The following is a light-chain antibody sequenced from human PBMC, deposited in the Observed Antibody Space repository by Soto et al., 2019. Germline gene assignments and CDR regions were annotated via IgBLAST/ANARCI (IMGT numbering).Light chain of an antibody. Sequence: EIVLTQSPGTLSLSPGERATLSCRASQSVGSNYLAWYQQIPGQAPSLLIYGASSMATGIPDRFSGSRSGTDFTLTISRLEPKDFAVYYCQPYRSSTPYTFGQGTKLEIK. V-gene: IGKV3-20*01. CDR3: QPYRSSTPYT. J-gene: IGKJ2*01. CDR2: GAS. CDR1: QSVGSNY.